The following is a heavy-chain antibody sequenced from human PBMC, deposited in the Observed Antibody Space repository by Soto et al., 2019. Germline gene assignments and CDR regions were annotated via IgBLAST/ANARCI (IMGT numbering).Heavy chain of an antibody. CDR1: GFTFSSYA. J-gene: IGHJ4*02. CDR2: ISGSGSST. D-gene: IGHD3-10*01. Sequence: EVQLLESGGGLVQPGRSLRLSCAASGFTFSSYAMSWVRQAPGKGLEWVSGISGSGSSTYYADSVKGRFTISRDNSKNTLYLQMDSRRAEDTAVYYCAKDGSASYGGSFFDYWGQGTLVTVSS. CDR3: AKDGSASYGGSFFDY. V-gene: IGHV3-23*01.